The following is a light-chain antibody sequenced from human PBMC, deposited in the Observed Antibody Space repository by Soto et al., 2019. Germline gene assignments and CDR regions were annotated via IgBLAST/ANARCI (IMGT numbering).Light chain of an antibody. V-gene: IGKV1-9*01. Sequence: DIQLTQSPSTLSAAVGDSVTITCRASQGINSYLAWYQQKPGKAPELLIYAASTLQSGVPSRFSGSGSGTDFALTISCLQSEDFATYYCQQYYSFPRTFGQGTKVDIK. CDR3: QQYYSFPRT. CDR1: QGINSY. CDR2: AAS. J-gene: IGKJ1*01.